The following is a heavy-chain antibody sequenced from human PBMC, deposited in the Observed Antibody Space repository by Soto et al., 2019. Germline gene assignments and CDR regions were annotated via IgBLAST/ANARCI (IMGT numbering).Heavy chain of an antibody. V-gene: IGHV1-69*04. J-gene: IGHJ4*02. Sequence: GASVKVSCKASGGTFSSYTISWVRQAPGQGLEWMGRIIPIHGIANYAQKFQGRVTMTADKSTSTAYMELRSLRSDDTAVYYCARDYMTTVTSFDYWGQGTLVTVSS. CDR1: GGTFSSYT. D-gene: IGHD4-17*01. CDR2: IIPIHGIA. CDR3: ARDYMTTVTSFDY.